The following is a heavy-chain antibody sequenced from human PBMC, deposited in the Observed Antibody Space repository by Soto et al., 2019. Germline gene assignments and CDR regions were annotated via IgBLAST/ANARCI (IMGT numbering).Heavy chain of an antibody. J-gene: IGHJ6*02. CDR3: ARGPPGLDYYNGMDV. D-gene: IGHD5-12*01. Sequence: QVQLVQSGAEVKKPGSSVKVSCKASGGTFGRYAISWVRQAPGQGLEWMGGIIPIFDTANYAQRFQGRVTITADESTSTAYMELSSLRSEDTAVYYCARGPPGLDYYNGMDVWGQGTTVTVSS. CDR1: GGTFGRYA. CDR2: IIPIFDTA. V-gene: IGHV1-69*12.